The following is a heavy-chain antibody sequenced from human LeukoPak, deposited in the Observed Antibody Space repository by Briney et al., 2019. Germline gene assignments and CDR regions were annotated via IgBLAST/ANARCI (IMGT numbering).Heavy chain of an antibody. D-gene: IGHD3-22*01. CDR3: ATYDSSGYHLGY. Sequence: SVKVSCKASGGTFSSYAISWVRQAPGQGLEWMGGIIPIFGTANYAQKFQGRVTITADESTSTAYMELSSLRSEDTAVYYCATYDSSGYHLGYWGQGTLVTVSS. V-gene: IGHV1-69*13. CDR1: GGTFSSYA. J-gene: IGHJ4*02. CDR2: IIPIFGTA.